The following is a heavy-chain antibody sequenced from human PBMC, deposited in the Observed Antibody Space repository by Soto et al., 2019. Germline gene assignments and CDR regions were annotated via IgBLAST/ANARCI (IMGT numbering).Heavy chain of an antibody. J-gene: IGHJ4*01. D-gene: IGHD3-10*01. V-gene: IGHV3-33*01. CDR3: ATAPSEQTGAY. Sequence: GGSLRLSCAASGFTFNNYGMHWVRQAPGKGLEWVAVIWYDGSIKYYADSVKGRFTISRDNSKSTLYLQMNTLRVEDTAVYFCATAPSEQTGAYWGQGTLVTVSS. CDR2: IWYDGSIK. CDR1: GFTFNNYG.